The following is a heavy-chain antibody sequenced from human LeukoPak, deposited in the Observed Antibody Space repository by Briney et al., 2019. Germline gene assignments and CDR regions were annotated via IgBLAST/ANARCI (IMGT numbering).Heavy chain of an antibody. J-gene: IGHJ4*02. V-gene: IGHV3-64*01. Sequence: PGGSLRLSCAASGFTFSSYAMHWVRQAPGKGLEYVSAISSNGGSTYYANSVKGRFTISRDNSKNTLYLQMGSLRAEDMAVYYCARATTTVTKPPGYWGQGTLVTVSS. CDR2: ISSNGGST. CDR1: GFTFSSYA. CDR3: ARATTTVTKPPGY. D-gene: IGHD4-17*01.